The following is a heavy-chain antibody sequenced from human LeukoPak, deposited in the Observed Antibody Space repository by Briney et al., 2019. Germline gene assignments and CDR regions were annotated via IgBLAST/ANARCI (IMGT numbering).Heavy chain of an antibody. D-gene: IGHD3-22*01. V-gene: IGHV4-38-2*02. Sequence: SETLSLTCTVSGYSISSGYYWGWIRQPTGKGLEWIGSIYHSGSTYYNPSLKSRVTISVDTSKNQFSLKLSSVTAADTAVYYCARTSGYYRTVDYWGQGTLVTVS. CDR1: GYSISSGYY. CDR3: ARTSGYYRTVDY. CDR2: IYHSGST. J-gene: IGHJ4*02.